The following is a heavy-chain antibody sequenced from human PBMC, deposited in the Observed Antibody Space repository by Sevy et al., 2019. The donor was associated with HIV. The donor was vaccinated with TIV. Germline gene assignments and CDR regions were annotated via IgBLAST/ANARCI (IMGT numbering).Heavy chain of an antibody. CDR2: ISSSSSYI. CDR3: ARFQQLVNYYYYMDV. V-gene: IGHV3-21*01. Sequence: GGSLRLSCAASGFTFSSYSMNWVRQAPGKGLEWVSSISSSSSYIYYADSVKGRFTISRDNAKNSLYLQMNSLRAEDTAVYYCARFQQLVNYYYYMDVWGKGTTVTVSS. D-gene: IGHD6-6*01. CDR1: GFTFSSYS. J-gene: IGHJ6*03.